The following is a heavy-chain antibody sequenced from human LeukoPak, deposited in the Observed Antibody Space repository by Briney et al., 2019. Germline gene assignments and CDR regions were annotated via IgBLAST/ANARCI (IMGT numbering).Heavy chain of an antibody. J-gene: IGHJ1*01. CDR2: IYYSGST. Sequence: KTSETLSLTCTVSGGSISSYYWSWIRQPPGKGLEWIGYIYYSGSTNYNPSLKSRVTISVDTSKNQFSLKLSSVTAADTAVYYCARHENSVAGKETRYFQHWGQGTLVTVSS. CDR1: GGSISSYY. CDR3: ARHENSVAGKETRYFQH. V-gene: IGHV4-59*08. D-gene: IGHD6-19*01.